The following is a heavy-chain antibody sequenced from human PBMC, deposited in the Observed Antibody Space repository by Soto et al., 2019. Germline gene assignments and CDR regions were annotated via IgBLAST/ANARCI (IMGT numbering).Heavy chain of an antibody. Sequence: SETLSLTCTVSGGSISSYYWSWIRQPPGMGLEWIGYIYYSGSTNYNPSLKSRVTISVDTSKNQFSLKLSSVTAADTAVYYCARGKITIFGVVTMAYYYYMDVWGKGTTVTVSS. CDR1: GGSISSYY. CDR2: IYYSGST. D-gene: IGHD3-3*01. V-gene: IGHV4-59*01. CDR3: ARGKITIFGVVTMAYYYYMDV. J-gene: IGHJ6*03.